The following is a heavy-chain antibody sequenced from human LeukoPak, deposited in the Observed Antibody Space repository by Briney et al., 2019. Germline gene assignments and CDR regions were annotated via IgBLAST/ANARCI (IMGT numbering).Heavy chain of an antibody. V-gene: IGHV4-30-4*01. CDR1: GGSISSGDYY. J-gene: IGHJ4*02. CDR2: IYYSGST. D-gene: IGHD5-18*01. Sequence: SETLPLTCTVSGGSISSGDYYWSWIRQPPGKGLEWIGYIYYSGSTYYNPSLKSRVTISVDTSKNQFSLKLSSVTAADTAVYYCARRGYSYGFSFDYWGQGTLVTVSS. CDR3: ARRGYSYGFSFDY.